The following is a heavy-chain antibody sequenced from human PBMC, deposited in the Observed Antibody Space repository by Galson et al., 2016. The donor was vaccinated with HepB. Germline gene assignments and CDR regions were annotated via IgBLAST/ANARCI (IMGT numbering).Heavy chain of an antibody. V-gene: IGHV3-33*06. CDR2: IWYHGYNK. CDR3: VKEMGGGSSWDSYYGMDV. D-gene: IGHD6-13*01. J-gene: IGHJ6*02. CDR1: GFTFSSYG. Sequence: SLRLSCAASGFTFSSYGMSWVRQAPGKGLEWVAVIWYHGYNKYYSDSVKGRFTISRDNSKHTLYLQMSSLRAADTAVYHCVKEMGGGSSWDSYYGMDVWGQGTTVAVSS.